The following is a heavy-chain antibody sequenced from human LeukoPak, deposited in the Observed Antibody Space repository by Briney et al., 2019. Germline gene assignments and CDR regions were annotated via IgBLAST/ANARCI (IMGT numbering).Heavy chain of an antibody. CDR2: IYHSGTT. CDR3: ARDKRVAVAGTYIYYYYMDV. V-gene: IGHV4-38-2*02. Sequence: PSETLSLTCTVSSYSISSGYYWGWIRQPPGKVLEWIGSIYHSGTTYYNPSLKSRVTISVDTSKNQFSLKLSSVTAADTAVYYCARDKRVAVAGTYIYYYYMDVWGNGTTVTISS. D-gene: IGHD6-19*01. J-gene: IGHJ6*03. CDR1: SYSISSGYY.